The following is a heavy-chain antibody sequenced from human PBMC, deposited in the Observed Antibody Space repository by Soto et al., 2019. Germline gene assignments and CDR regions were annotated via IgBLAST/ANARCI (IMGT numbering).Heavy chain of an antibody. CDR3: ASGGAAAPSYFDY. CDR1: GYSISSGYY. V-gene: IGHV4-38-2*02. CDR2: IYHSGST. J-gene: IGHJ4*02. Sequence: SETLSLTCTVSGYSISSGYYWGWIRQPPGKGLEWIGSIYHSGSTYYNPSLKSRVTISVDTSKNQFSLKLSSVTAADTAVYYCASGGAAAPSYFDYWGQGTLVTVSS. D-gene: IGHD6-13*01.